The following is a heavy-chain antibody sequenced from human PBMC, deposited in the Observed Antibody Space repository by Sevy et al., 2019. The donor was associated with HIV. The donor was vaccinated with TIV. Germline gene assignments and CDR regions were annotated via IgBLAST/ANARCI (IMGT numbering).Heavy chain of an antibody. D-gene: IGHD2-15*01. CDR1: GGSVSSGSYY. J-gene: IGHJ5*02. CDR2: IYYSGST. CDR3: ARGHGYCSGGSCYSRVPSGYWFDP. V-gene: IGHV4-61*01. Sequence: SETLSLTCTVSGGSVSSGSYYWSWIRQPPGKGLEWIGYIYYSGSTNYNPSLKSRVTISVDTSKNQFSLKLSAVTAAETAVYYCARGHGYCSGGSCYSRVPSGYWFDPWGQGTLVTVSS.